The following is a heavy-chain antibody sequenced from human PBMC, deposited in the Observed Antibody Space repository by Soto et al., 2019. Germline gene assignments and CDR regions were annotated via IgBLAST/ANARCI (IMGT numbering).Heavy chain of an antibody. CDR3: AKDISLRGWVYLVVEY. CDR2: INYNSGSV. D-gene: IGHD6-13*01. V-gene: IGHV3-9*01. Sequence: EVQLVESGGGWVQPGRSLRLSCAASGFTFDVYAMHWVRQAPGKGLEWVSGINYNSGSVGYADSVKGRFAISRDNAKNSLHLQMNSLRAEDTAVYYCAKDISLRGWVYLVVEYWGQGTLVTVSP. CDR1: GFTFDVYA. J-gene: IGHJ4*02.